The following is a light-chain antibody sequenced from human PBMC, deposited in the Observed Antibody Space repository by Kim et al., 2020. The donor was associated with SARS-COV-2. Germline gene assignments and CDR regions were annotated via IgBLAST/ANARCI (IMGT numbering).Light chain of an antibody. V-gene: IGKV1-27*01. CDR2: AAS. Sequence: ASVGDRVTITGRASQGISNSLAWYQHKPGKVPKVLIFAASTLLSGVPSRFSGSGSGTDFTLTISSLQPEDVATYYCQKYDAAPWTFGQGTKVDIK. J-gene: IGKJ1*01. CDR1: QGISNS. CDR3: QKYDAAPWT.